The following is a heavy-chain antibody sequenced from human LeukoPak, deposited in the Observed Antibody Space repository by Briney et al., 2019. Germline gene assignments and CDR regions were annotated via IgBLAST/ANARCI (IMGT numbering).Heavy chain of an antibody. D-gene: IGHD3-3*01. Sequence: ASVKVSCKASGGTFSSYTISWVRQAPGQGLEWMGWISAYNGNTNYAQKLQGRVTMTTDTSTSTAYMELRSLRSDDTAVYYCARIDLFGYYDFWSGPIYWGQGTLVTVSS. CDR2: ISAYNGNT. V-gene: IGHV1-18*01. CDR3: ARIDLFGYYDFWSGPIY. CDR1: GGTFSSYT. J-gene: IGHJ4*02.